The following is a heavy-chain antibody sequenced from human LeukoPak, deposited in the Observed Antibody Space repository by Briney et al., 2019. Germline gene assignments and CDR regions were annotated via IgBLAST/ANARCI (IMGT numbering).Heavy chain of an antibody. D-gene: IGHD2-2*01. Sequence: SETLSLTCTVSGGSISSSSYYWGWIRQPPRKGLEWIGSIYYSGSTYYNPSLKSRVTISVDTSKNQFSLKLSSVTAADTAVYYCARDSPLGYCSSTSCHAGFDPWGQGTLVTVSS. CDR2: IYYSGST. J-gene: IGHJ5*02. CDR1: GGSISSSSYY. V-gene: IGHV4-39*07. CDR3: ARDSPLGYCSSTSCHAGFDP.